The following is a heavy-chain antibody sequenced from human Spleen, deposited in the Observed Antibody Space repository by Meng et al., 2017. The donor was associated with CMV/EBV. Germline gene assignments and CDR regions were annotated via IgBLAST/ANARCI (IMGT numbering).Heavy chain of an antibody. CDR3: ARDAAGSFDIGYYDS. CDR1: GASVSSGVYS. CDR2: FYGGGA. J-gene: IGHJ4*02. Sequence: SGASVSSGVYSWNWIRQPPGKGLEWIGYFYGGGANYNPSLKSRVTISVETSNNQFSLKLSSVTAADTAAYYCARDAAGSFDIGYYDSWGQGILVTVSS. D-gene: IGHD3-22*01. V-gene: IGHV4-61*08.